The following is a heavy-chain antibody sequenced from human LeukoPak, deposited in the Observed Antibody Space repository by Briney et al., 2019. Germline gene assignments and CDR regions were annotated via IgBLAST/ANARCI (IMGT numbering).Heavy chain of an antibody. CDR2: INHSGST. D-gene: IGHD5-12*01. J-gene: IGHJ6*02. CDR1: GGSFSGYY. CDR3: ARCLDEWLPTYYYYGMDV. Sequence: SETPSLTCAVYGGSFSGYYWSWIRQPPGKGLEWIGEINHSGSTNYNPSLKSRVTISVDTSKNQFSLKLSSVTAADTAVYYCARCLDEWLPTYYYYGMDVWGQGTTVTVSS. V-gene: IGHV4-34*01.